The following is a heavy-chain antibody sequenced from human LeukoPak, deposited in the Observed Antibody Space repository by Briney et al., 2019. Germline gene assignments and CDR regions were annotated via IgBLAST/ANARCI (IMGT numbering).Heavy chain of an antibody. V-gene: IGHV1-3*01. CDR1: RYPFTSYA. J-gene: IGHJ3*02. CDR3: ARDKRELELDI. CDR2: IHVGNGNT. Sequence: GASVKVSCKASRYPFTSYAMHWVRQAPGQRLEWMGWIHVGNGNTEYSQKFQGRVTITADESTSTAYMELSSLRSEDTAVYYCARDKRELELDIWGQGTMVTVSS. D-gene: IGHD1-26*01.